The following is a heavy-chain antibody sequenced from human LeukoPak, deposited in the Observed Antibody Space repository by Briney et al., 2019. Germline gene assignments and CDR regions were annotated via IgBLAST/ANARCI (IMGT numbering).Heavy chain of an antibody. Sequence: SETLSLTCTVSGGSISSSSYYWGWIRQPPGKGLEWIGSIYYSGSTYYNPSLKSRVTISVDTSKNQFSLKLSSVTAADTAMYYCARMFRSSWYINWFDPWGQGTLVTVSS. CDR1: GGSISSSSYY. CDR3: ARMFRSSWYINWFDP. J-gene: IGHJ5*02. CDR2: IYYSGST. D-gene: IGHD6-13*01. V-gene: IGHV4-39*07.